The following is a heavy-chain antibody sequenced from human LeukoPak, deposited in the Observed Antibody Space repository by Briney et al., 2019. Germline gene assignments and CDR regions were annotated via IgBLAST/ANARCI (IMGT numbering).Heavy chain of an antibody. D-gene: IGHD2-2*01. Sequence: ASVKVSCKASGYTFTAYYMHWVRQDPGQGLEWMGWINPNSGDTNYAQKFQGRVTMTRDTSISTAYMELSGLRSDDTAVYYCARERVAAAIYWGQGTLVTVSS. CDR1: GYTFTAYY. V-gene: IGHV1-2*02. CDR2: INPNSGDT. CDR3: ARERVAAAIY. J-gene: IGHJ4*02.